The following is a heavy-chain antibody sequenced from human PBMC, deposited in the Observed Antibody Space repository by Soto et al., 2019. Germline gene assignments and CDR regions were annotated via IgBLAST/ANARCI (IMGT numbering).Heavy chain of an antibody. D-gene: IGHD2-15*01. CDR2: IIPIFGTA. J-gene: IGHJ6*02. CDR1: GGPFSSYA. Sequence: QVQLVQSGAEVKKPGSSVTVSCKASGGPFSSYAISCVRQAPGQGLEWMGVIIPIFGTANYAQKFQGRVTITADESTSTSYMELSILRSEDMAVYYCARAGYCSGGSCYGMDVWVQWTTVTVSS. V-gene: IGHV1-69*01. CDR3: ARAGYCSGGSCYGMDV.